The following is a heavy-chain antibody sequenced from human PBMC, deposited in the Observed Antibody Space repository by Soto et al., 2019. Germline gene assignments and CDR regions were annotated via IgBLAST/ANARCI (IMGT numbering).Heavy chain of an antibody. CDR3: ATDGYVFGGRLDY. Sequence: QVHVVQSGAEVKKPGAPVKVSCKASGYTLTTYGFTWVRQAPGQGLEWMGWISAYNGNTNYAQRFQGRVTMTIDTATSTSYVDLRSNRSADTAVDYCATDGYVFGGRLDYWGQGTLVTVSS. CDR2: ISAYNGNT. J-gene: IGHJ4*02. V-gene: IGHV1-18*01. CDR1: GYTLTTYG. D-gene: IGHD2-15*01.